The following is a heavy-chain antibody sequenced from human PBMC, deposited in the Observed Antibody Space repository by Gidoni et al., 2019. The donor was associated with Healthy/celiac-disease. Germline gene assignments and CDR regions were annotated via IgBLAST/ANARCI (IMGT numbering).Heavy chain of an antibody. V-gene: IGHV4-34*01. D-gene: IGHD4-17*01. CDR3: ARVGSLNADGGTVTTPYYYYGMDV. CDR2: INHSGST. Sequence: RQPPGKGLEWIGEINHSGSTNYNPSLKSRVTISVDTSKNQFSLKLSSVTAADTAVYYCARVGSLNADGGTVTTPYYYYGMDVWGQGTTVTVSS. J-gene: IGHJ6*02.